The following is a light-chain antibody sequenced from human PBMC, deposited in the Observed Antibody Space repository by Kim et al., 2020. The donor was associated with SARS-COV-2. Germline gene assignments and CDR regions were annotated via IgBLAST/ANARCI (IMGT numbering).Light chain of an antibody. CDR3: AAWDDSLNAYV. CDR1: SSNIGSNT. J-gene: IGLJ1*01. Sequence: QSVLTQPPSASGTPGQGVTISCSGSSSNIGSNTVNWYQHLPGTAPKVLMYNNDQRPSGVPDRFSGSKSGTSASLAISGLQSEDEADYYCAAWDDSLNAYVFATGTKVTVL. V-gene: IGLV1-44*01. CDR2: NND.